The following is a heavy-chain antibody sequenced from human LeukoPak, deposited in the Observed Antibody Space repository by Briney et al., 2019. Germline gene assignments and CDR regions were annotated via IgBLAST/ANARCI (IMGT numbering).Heavy chain of an antibody. Sequence: ASVKVSCKASGYTFSGYYMHWVRQAPGQGLEWMGWINPNSGGTNYAQKFQGRVTMTRDTSISTAYMELSRLRSDDTAVYYCATEVRSVAGTVRYFDYWGQGTLVTVSS. CDR2: INPNSGGT. J-gene: IGHJ4*02. D-gene: IGHD6-19*01. V-gene: IGHV1-2*02. CDR1: GYTFSGYY. CDR3: ATEVRSVAGTVRYFDY.